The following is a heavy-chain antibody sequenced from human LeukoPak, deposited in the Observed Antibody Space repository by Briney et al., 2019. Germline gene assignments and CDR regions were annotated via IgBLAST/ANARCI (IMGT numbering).Heavy chain of an antibody. CDR3: ARDPYDGGKGPFDY. V-gene: IGHV3-33*01. CDR1: GFTFSSYG. J-gene: IGHJ4*02. CDR2: IWYDGSNK. D-gene: IGHD4-23*01. Sequence: GRSLRLSCAASGFTFSSYGMHWVRQAPGKGLEWVAVIWYDGSNKYYADSVKGRFTISRDNSKNTLYLQMNSLRAEDMAVYYCARDPYDGGKGPFDYWGQGTLVTVSS.